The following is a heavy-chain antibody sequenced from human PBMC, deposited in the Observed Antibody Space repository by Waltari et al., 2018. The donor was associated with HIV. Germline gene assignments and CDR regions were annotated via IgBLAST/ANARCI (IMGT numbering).Heavy chain of an antibody. D-gene: IGHD6-25*01. V-gene: IGHV3-15*01. J-gene: IGHJ3*02. CDR3: TTGGYPTEAFDI. CDR1: QVNSDKVR. CDR2: IKSKRDGGAT. Sequence: EVQVVESGGGLVKPGGCLGVRVASFQVNSDKVRSAWVRQAPGKGLQWVGRIKSKRDGGATDYAASVKGRFVISRDDSQNTLYLQMNSLKIEDTAMYYCTTGGYPTEAFDIWGQGTMVTVSS.